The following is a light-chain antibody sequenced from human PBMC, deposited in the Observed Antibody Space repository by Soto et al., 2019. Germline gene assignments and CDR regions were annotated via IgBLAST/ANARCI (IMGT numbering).Light chain of an antibody. CDR3: QLYNPWWT. J-gene: IGKJ1*01. V-gene: IGKV3-15*01. Sequence: EIVMTQSPATLSVSPGERATLSCRASQSVSSNLAWYQQRPGQAPRLLIYGASTRATGIPARFSGSGSGTELTLTISSLQSEDFAVYYCQLYNPWWTFGQGTKVDIK. CDR2: GAS. CDR1: QSVSSN.